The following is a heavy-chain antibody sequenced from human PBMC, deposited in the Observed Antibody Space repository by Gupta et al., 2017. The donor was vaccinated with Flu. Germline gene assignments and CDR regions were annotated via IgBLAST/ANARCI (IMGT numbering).Heavy chain of an antibody. CDR2: IIGMFGTT. Sequence: QVQLVQSGAEVKKPGSSVKVSCKASGGTFSSYAISWVRQAPGQGLEWMGGIIGMFGTTIYAQNFQGRVTIIAEEFTSTSYMELTSLRSEDTAVYYCARGGGYHLENWLDPWGQGTLVTVSS. J-gene: IGHJ5*02. V-gene: IGHV1-69*01. CDR3: ARGGGYHLENWLDP. CDR1: GGTFSSYA. D-gene: IGHD3-16*02.